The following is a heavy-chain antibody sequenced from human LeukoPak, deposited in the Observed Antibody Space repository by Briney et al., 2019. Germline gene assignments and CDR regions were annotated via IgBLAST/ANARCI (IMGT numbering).Heavy chain of an antibody. D-gene: IGHD4-17*01. Sequence: GGSLRLSCAASGFTFDDHGMHWVRQAPGKGLEWVSGISWNGVSTVYADSVKGRFTISRDNAKNSLYLQMNSLRAEDTALYYCAKEQTYSTVTTTLALLAFDIWGQGTMVTVSS. CDR1: GFTFDDHG. CDR3: AKEQTYSTVTTTLALLAFDI. CDR2: ISWNGVST. J-gene: IGHJ3*02. V-gene: IGHV3-9*01.